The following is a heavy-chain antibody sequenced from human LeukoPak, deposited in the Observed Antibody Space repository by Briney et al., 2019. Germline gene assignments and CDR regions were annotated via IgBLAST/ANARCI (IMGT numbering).Heavy chain of an antibody. D-gene: IGHD3-10*01. J-gene: IGHJ6*03. CDR1: GYTFTSYD. Sequence: GASVKVSCKASGYTFTSYDINWVRQATGQGLEWMGWMNPNSGNTGYAQKFQGRVTMTRNTSISTAYMELGSLRSEDTAVYYCARVPRITMVRGVIPYYYYYMDVWGKGTTVTVSS. CDR2: MNPNSGNT. CDR3: ARVPRITMVRGVIPYYYYYMDV. V-gene: IGHV1-8*01.